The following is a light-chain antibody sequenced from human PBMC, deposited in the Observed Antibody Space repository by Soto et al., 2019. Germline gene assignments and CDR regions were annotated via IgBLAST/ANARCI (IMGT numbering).Light chain of an antibody. CDR3: LQDYTYPYT. CDR1: QDIGND. CDR2: GTS. J-gene: IGKJ2*01. V-gene: IGKV1-6*01. Sequence: AIPMTQSPSSLSASVGDRVTITCRASQDIGNDLGWYQQKPGKAPKLLIYGTSTLQSGVPSRFSGSVSGTVFTLTISSLQPEDFAADYCLQDYTYPYTFGQGTKLEIK.